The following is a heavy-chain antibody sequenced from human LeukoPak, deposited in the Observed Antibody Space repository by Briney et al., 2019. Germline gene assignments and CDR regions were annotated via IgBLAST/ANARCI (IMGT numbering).Heavy chain of an antibody. CDR1: GGSISSSSYY. CDR2: IYYSGST. D-gene: IGHD4-17*01. V-gene: IGHV4-39*02. J-gene: IGHJ4*02. CDR3: ARDRSFEYLSAMTTVTTLTFDY. Sequence: PSETLSLTCTVSGGSISSSSYYWGWIRQPPGKGLEWIGSIYYSGSTYYNPSLKSRVTISVDTSKNQFSLKLSSVTAADTAVYYCARDRSFEYLSAMTTVTTLTFDYWGQGTLVTVSS.